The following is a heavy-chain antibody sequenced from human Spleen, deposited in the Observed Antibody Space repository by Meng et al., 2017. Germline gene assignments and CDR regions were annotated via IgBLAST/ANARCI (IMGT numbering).Heavy chain of an antibody. V-gene: IGHV5-51*01. CDR3: ARHERPATVTSDY. J-gene: IGHJ4*02. CDR2: IYPGDSDM. D-gene: IGHD4-11*01. Sequence: GESLKISCKGSEYSFISYWIGWVRQMPGKGLEWMGSIYPGDSDMRYSPSFQGQVSISADKSLNTAYLQWRSLQASDTAMYYCARHERPATVTSDYWGQGTLVTVSS. CDR1: EYSFISYW.